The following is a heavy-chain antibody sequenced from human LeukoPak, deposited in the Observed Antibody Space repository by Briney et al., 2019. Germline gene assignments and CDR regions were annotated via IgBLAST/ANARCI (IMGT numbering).Heavy chain of an antibody. Sequence: GGSLRLSGAASGFTFSSYSMNWVRQAPGKGLEWVSYISSSSTIYYADSVKGRFTISRDNAKNSLYLQMNSLRAEDTAVYYCARDQDRITIFGVVIISPYMDVWGKGTTVTVSS. CDR2: ISSSSTI. J-gene: IGHJ6*03. V-gene: IGHV3-48*01. CDR3: ARDQDRITIFGVVIISPYMDV. CDR1: GFTFSSYS. D-gene: IGHD3-3*01.